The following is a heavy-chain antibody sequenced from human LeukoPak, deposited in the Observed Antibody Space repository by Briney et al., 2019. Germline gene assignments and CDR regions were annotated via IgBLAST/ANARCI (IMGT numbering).Heavy chain of an antibody. CDR2: INPSGGST. CDR1: GYTFTSYY. D-gene: IGHD3-3*01. Sequence: ASVKVSCKASGYTFTSYYMHWVRQAPGQGLEWMGIINPSGGSTSYAQKFQGRVTMTWDMSTSTVYMELTSLRSEDTAVYYCARDLRITIFGVVIPWAFDIWGQGTMVTVSS. V-gene: IGHV1-46*01. CDR3: ARDLRITIFGVVIPWAFDI. J-gene: IGHJ3*02.